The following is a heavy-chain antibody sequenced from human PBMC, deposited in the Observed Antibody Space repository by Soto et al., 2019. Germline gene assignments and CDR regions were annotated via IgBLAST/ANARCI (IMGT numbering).Heavy chain of an antibody. D-gene: IGHD6-19*01. CDR1: GYTLTELS. CDR3: ATDHLMSSRWYDAWFDP. Sequence: ASVKVSCKVSGYTLTELSMHWVRQAPGKGLEWMGGFDPEDGETIYAQKFQGRVTMTEDTSTDTAYMELSSLRSEDTAVYYCATDHLMSSRWYDAWFDPWGQGTLVTVSS. J-gene: IGHJ5*02. CDR2: FDPEDGET. V-gene: IGHV1-24*01.